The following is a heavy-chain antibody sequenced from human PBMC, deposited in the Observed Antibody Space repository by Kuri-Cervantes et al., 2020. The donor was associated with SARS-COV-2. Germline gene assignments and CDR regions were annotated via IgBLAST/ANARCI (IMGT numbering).Heavy chain of an antibody. Sequence: SVKVSCKASGGSFGSYAFSWVRQAPGQGLEWMGRIIPILGIANYAQKFQGRVTTTADKSTSTAYMELSSLRSEDTAVYYCARATPSGPTTPGIWGQGTMVTVSS. V-gene: IGHV1-69*04. CDR3: ARATPSGPTTPGI. CDR2: IIPILGIA. J-gene: IGHJ3*02. D-gene: IGHD3-10*01. CDR1: GGSFGSYA.